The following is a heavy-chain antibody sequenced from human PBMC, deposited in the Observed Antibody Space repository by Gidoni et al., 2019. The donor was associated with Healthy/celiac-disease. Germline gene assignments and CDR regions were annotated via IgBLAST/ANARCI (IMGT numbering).Heavy chain of an antibody. V-gene: IGHV4-39*01. J-gene: IGHJ4*02. D-gene: IGHD3-22*01. CDR1: GGSISSSSYY. CDR2: IYYSGST. CDR3: ASSIGDDSSGYYYDPYFDY. Sequence: QLQLQESGPGLVKPSETLSLTCTVSGGSISSSSYYWGWIRQPPGKGLEWIGGIYYSGSTYYNPSLKSRVTISVDTSKNQFSLKLSSVTAADTAVYYCASSIGDDSSGYYYDPYFDYWGQGTLVTVSS.